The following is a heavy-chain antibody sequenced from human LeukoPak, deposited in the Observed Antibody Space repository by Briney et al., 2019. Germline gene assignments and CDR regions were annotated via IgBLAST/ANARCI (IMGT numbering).Heavy chain of an antibody. CDR1: GFTFTDYA. CDR3: ARENDQGFDY. CDR2: FGTRSTSI. Sequence: GGSLRLSCAASGFTFTDYAMSWVRQAPGKGLEWVSSFGTRSTSIYYARSVTGRFIISRDNAKNSLYLQMNSLRAEDTAVYYCARENDQGFDYWGQGTLVTVSS. D-gene: IGHD3-16*01. J-gene: IGHJ4*02. V-gene: IGHV3-21*01.